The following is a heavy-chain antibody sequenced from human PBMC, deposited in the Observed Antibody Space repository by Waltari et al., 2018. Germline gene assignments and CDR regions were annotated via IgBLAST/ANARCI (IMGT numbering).Heavy chain of an antibody. V-gene: IGHV3-53*01. CDR1: GFTVSSNY. J-gene: IGHJ4*02. CDR3: ARDRHDYDILTGYYY. D-gene: IGHD3-9*01. Sequence: EVQLVESGGGLIQPGGSLRLSCAASGFTVSSNYMSWVRQAPGKGLERVSVIYSGGSTYYADSVKGRFTISRDNSKNTLYLQMNSLRAEDTAVYYCARDRHDYDILTGYYYWGQGTLVTVSS. CDR2: IYSGGST.